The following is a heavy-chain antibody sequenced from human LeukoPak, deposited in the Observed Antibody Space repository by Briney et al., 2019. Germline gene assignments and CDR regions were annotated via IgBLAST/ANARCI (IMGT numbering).Heavy chain of an antibody. D-gene: IGHD2-8*02. Sequence: GGSLRLSCAASGFTFSSYSMNWVRQAPGKGLEWVSSISSSSSYIYYADSVKGRFTISRDNAKNSLYLQMNSLRAEDTAVYYCARVGFLVSYCYMDVWGKGTTVTVSS. CDR1: GFTFSSYS. V-gene: IGHV3-21*01. CDR2: ISSSSSYI. J-gene: IGHJ6*03. CDR3: ARVGFLVSYCYMDV.